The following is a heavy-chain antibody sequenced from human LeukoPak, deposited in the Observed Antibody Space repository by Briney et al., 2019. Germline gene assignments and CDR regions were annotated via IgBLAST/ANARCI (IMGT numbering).Heavy chain of an antibody. CDR3: ARVGAPYYDFWSGYPGLDY. CDR2: INHSGST. D-gene: IGHD3-3*01. J-gene: IGHJ4*02. V-gene: IGHV4-34*01. Sequence: SETLSLTCAVYGGSFSGYYWSWIRQPPGKGLEWIGEINHSGSTNYNPSLKSRVTISVDTSKDQFSLKLSSVTAADTAVYYCARVGAPYYDFWSGYPGLDYWGQGTPVTVSS. CDR1: GGSFSGYY.